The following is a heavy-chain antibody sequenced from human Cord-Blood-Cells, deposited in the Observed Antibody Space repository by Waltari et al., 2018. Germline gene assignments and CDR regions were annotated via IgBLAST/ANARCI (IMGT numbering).Heavy chain of an antibody. CDR3: AIRDYDILTCYYNY. V-gene: IGHV1-69*18. Sequence: QVQLVQSGAEVKKPGSSVKVSCKASGGTFSSYAISWVRQAPGQGLEWMGSISPIVGTENYAQKFQGRVTMTADESTSTADMELSSLRSEDTAVYYCAIRDYDILTCYYNYWGHGTLVTVSS. CDR2: ISPIVGTE. J-gene: IGHJ4*01. CDR1: GGTFSSYA. D-gene: IGHD3-9*01.